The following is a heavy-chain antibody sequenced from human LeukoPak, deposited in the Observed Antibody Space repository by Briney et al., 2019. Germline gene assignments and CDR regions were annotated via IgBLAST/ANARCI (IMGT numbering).Heavy chain of an antibody. D-gene: IGHD2-15*01. CDR3: SRPGGSGNYWYFDL. J-gene: IGHJ2*01. V-gene: IGHV3-49*03. CDR2: IRSNSYGGTT. CDR1: GFTFGDYA. Sequence: GGSLRLSCTAPGFTFGDYAMTWFRQAPGKGLEWVGFIRSNSYGGTTQYAASVKGTFTISRDDSKSIAYLQMNSLKTEDTAVYYCSRPGGSGNYWYFDLWGRGTLVTVSS.